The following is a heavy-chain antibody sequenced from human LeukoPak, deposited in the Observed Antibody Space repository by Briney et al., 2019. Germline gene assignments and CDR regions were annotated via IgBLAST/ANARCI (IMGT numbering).Heavy chain of an antibody. Sequence: PGGSLRLSCAASGFTFSSYSMNWVRQAPGKGLEGVSSISSSSSYIYYADSVKGRFTISRDNAKNSLYLQMNSLRAEDTAVYYCARSGYYYDSSGRTYYFDYWGQGTLVTVSS. CDR1: GFTFSSYS. CDR3: ARSGYYYDSSGRTYYFDY. J-gene: IGHJ4*02. CDR2: ISSSSSYI. V-gene: IGHV3-21*01. D-gene: IGHD3-22*01.